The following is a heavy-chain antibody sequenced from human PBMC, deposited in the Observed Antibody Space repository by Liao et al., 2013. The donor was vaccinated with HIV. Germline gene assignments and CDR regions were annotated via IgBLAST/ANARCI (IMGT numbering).Heavy chain of an antibody. CDR3: ARDKSFGAMDV. J-gene: IGHJ6*03. CDR1: GGSISSYY. D-gene: IGHD1-26*01. V-gene: IGHV4-4*07. CDR2: IYTSGST. Sequence: QEQLQESGPGLVKPSETLSLTCAVSGGSISSYYWSWIRQPAGKGLEWIGRIYTSGSTNYNPSSRVESPLSVDTSKNQVLLEXDLYDRRRHGRTISCARDKSFGAMDVWGERVPPSSSP.